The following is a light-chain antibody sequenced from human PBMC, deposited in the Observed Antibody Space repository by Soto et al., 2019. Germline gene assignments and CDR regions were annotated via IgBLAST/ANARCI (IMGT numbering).Light chain of an antibody. CDR2: AVS. CDR1: RSFASSY. J-gene: IGKJ2*01. V-gene: IGKV3-20*01. Sequence: EIVLTQSPVTLSLSPGERATLSCRASRSFASSYLGWYQQKPGQAPRLLIYAVSTRATGIPDRFSGSGSATDFTLTISRLEPEDSAVYYCQHYDSSPPYTFGQGTKLEIK. CDR3: QHYDSSPPYT.